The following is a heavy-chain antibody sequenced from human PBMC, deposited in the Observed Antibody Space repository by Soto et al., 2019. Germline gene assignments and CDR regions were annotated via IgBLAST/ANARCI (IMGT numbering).Heavy chain of an antibody. CDR3: ARGGTYCGGDCYLYWFFDL. Sequence: QVQLVQSGAEVKKPGASVKVSCKASGYTFTNYAIHWVRQAPGQRLEWMGWINTDNGNTKDSQKFQDRVTITRDTYAITAYMELSSLRSEDTAVYYCARGGTYCGGDCYLYWFFDLWCRGTLVTVSS. CDR1: GYTFTNYA. CDR2: INTDNGNT. D-gene: IGHD2-21*02. V-gene: IGHV1-3*04. J-gene: IGHJ2*01.